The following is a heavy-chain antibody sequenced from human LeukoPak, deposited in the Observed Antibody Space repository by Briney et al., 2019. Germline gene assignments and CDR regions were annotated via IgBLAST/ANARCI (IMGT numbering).Heavy chain of an antibody. CDR3: ARCIVATPLGWFDP. V-gene: IGHV4-38-2*02. CDR2: IYHSGST. Sequence: SETLSLTCTVSGYSISSGYYWGWIRQPPGKGLEWIGSIYHSGSTYYNPSLKSRVTISVDTSKNQFSLKLSSVTAADTAVYYCARCIVATPLGWFDPWGQGTLVTVSP. J-gene: IGHJ5*02. D-gene: IGHD5-12*01. CDR1: GYSISSGYY.